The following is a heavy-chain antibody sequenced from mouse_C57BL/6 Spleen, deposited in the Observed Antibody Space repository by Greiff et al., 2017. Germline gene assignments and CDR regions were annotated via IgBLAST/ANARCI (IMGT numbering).Heavy chain of an antibody. CDR2: ISSGSSTI. CDR1: GFTFSDYG. Sequence: EVKLMESVGGLVKPGGSLKLSCAASGFTFSDYGMHWVRQAPEKGLEWVAYISSGSSTIYYADTVKGRFTISRDNAKNTLFLQMTSLRSEDTAMYYCAREGLGLGFAYWGQGTLVTVSA. J-gene: IGHJ3*01. D-gene: IGHD4-1*01. V-gene: IGHV5-17*01. CDR3: AREGLGLGFAY.